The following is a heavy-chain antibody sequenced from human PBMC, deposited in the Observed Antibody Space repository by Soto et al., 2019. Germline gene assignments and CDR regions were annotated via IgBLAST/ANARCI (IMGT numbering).Heavy chain of an antibody. J-gene: IGHJ3*02. CDR2: IIPIFGTA. CDR1: GGTFSSYA. Sequence: QVQLVQSGAEVKKPGSSVKVSCKASGGTFSSYAISWVRQAPGQGLEWMGGIIPIFGTANYAQKFQGRVTITADESTRTADMELSSLRSEDTAVYYCARGGYCSGGSCYGCHAFDIWGQGTMVTVSS. D-gene: IGHD2-15*01. V-gene: IGHV1-69*01. CDR3: ARGGYCSGGSCYGCHAFDI.